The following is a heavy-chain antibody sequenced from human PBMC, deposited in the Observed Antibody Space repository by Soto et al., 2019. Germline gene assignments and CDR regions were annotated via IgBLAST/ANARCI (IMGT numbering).Heavy chain of an antibody. D-gene: IGHD2-2*01. J-gene: IGHJ3*02. CDR1: GFTFSSYW. CDR3: ARGCSSTSCYLSLGLNAFDI. Sequence: GGSLRLSCAASGFTFSSYWMSWVRQAPGKGLEWVANIKQDGSEKYYVDSVKGRFTISRDNAKNSLYLQMNSLRAEDTAVYYCARGCSSTSCYLSLGLNAFDIWGQGTMVTVSS. CDR2: IKQDGSEK. V-gene: IGHV3-7*04.